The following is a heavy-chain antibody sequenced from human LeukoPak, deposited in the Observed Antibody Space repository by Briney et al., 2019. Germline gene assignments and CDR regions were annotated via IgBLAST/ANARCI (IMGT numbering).Heavy chain of an antibody. J-gene: IGHJ4*02. CDR1: GVSLSSSNSY. CDR3: ARQTGSGLFILP. CDR2: IYYSGNT. Sequence: PSETLSLTCTVSGVSLSSSNSYWGWVRQPPGKGLEWLGSIYYSGNTYYNASLKSQVSISIDTSRNQFSLRLTSVTAADTAVYYCARQTGSGLFILPGGQGTLVSVCS. D-gene: IGHD3/OR15-3a*01. V-gene: IGHV4-39*01.